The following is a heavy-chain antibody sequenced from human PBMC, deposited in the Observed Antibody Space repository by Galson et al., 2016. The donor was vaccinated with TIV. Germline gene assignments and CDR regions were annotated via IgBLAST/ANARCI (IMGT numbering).Heavy chain of an antibody. CDR2: IDPSDSYI. CDR3: ARGVSTGSGWLDP. D-gene: IGHD3-3*01. Sequence: QSGAEVKKPGESLRISCKGSGYSFTNYWITWVRQMPGKGLEWMGRIDPSDSYINYSPSFQGHVTISADRSINTAYLQWSSLKASDSAMYCCARGVSTGSGWLDPWGQGTLVTVSS. V-gene: IGHV5-10-1*01. J-gene: IGHJ5*02. CDR1: GYSFTNYW.